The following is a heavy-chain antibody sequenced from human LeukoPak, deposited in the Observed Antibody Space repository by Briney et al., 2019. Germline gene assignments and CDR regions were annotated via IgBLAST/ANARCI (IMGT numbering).Heavy chain of an antibody. J-gene: IGHJ4*02. CDR2: ISSSGSTI. Sequence: GGSLRLSCAASGFTFSSYEMNWVRQAPGKGLEWVSYISSSGSTIYYADSVKGRFTISRDNAKNSLYLEMNSLRAEDTAFFYRAKAPIRYFDWLLDYWGQGTLVTVSS. CDR3: AKAPIRYFDWLLDY. V-gene: IGHV3-48*03. CDR1: GFTFSSYE. D-gene: IGHD3-9*01.